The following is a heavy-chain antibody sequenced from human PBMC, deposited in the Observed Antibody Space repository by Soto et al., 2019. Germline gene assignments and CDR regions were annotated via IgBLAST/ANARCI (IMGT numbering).Heavy chain of an antibody. V-gene: IGHV3-30-3*01. D-gene: IGHD1-1*01. CDR1: GFTFSSYA. Sequence: QVQLVESGGGVVQPGRSLRLSCAASGFTFSSYAMHWVRQAPGKGLEWVAVISYDGSKKYYADSVKGRFTISRDNSKNTLYLQMNSLRAEDTAVYYCARDRTDYYYYGMDVWSQGTTVTVSS. J-gene: IGHJ6*02. CDR3: ARDRTDYYYYGMDV. CDR2: ISYDGSKK.